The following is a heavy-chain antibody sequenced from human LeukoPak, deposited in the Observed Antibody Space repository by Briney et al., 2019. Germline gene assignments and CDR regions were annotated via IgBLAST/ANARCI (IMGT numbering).Heavy chain of an antibody. CDR1: GFIFSNYA. Sequence: PGGSLRLSCAASGFIFSNYAMSWIRQPPGKGLEWIGYIYYSGSTNYNPSLKSRVTISVDTSKNQFSLKLSSVTAADTAVYYCARGKTYYDISKDAFDIWGQGTMVTVSS. D-gene: IGHD3-22*01. J-gene: IGHJ3*02. CDR3: ARGKTYYDISKDAFDI. CDR2: IYYSGST. V-gene: IGHV4-59*01.